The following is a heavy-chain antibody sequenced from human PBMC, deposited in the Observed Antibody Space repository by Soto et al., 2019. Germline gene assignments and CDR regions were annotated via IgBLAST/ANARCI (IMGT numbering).Heavy chain of an antibody. CDR1: GGSISSSSYY. D-gene: IGHD4-17*01. Sequence: QLQLQESGPGLVKPSETLSLTCTVSGGSISSSSYYWGWIRQPPGKGLEWIGSIYYSGSTYYNPSLESRVTISVDTSKNQFSLKLSSVTAADTAVYYCAGLGTEVTTSSYWGQGTLVTVSS. CDR2: IYYSGST. CDR3: AGLGTEVTTSSY. V-gene: IGHV4-39*01. J-gene: IGHJ4*02.